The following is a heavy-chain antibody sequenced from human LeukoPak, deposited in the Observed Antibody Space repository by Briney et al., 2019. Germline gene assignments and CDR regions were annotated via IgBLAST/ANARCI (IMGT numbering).Heavy chain of an antibody. CDR2: INPNRGDT. V-gene: IGHV1-2*02. J-gene: IGHJ6*02. CDR3: ARGTPVFASSGRYYYCGMDV. D-gene: IGHD6-25*01. Sequence: ASLKVSCKGSANTFSVYYMHWVRQALGQGLEWMGWINPNRGDTNYAQKFQGRVTMTRDTSISTASMVLSRLTSDDTAVYYCARGTPVFASSGRYYYCGMDVWGQGTTVTVSS. CDR1: ANTFSVYY.